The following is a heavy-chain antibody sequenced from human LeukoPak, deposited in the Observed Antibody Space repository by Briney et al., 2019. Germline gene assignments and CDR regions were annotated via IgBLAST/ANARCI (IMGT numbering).Heavy chain of an antibody. D-gene: IGHD6-13*01. CDR3: ARGSSIAAAGTRGWYFDL. CDR2: IIPILGIA. V-gene: IGHV1-69*04. J-gene: IGHJ2*01. CDR1: GGTFSSYA. Sequence: SVKVSCKASGGTFSSYAISWVRQAPGQGLEWMGRIIPILGIANYAQKFQGRVTITADKSTSTAYMELSSLRSEDTAVYYCARGSSIAAAGTRGWYFDLWGRGTLVTVSS.